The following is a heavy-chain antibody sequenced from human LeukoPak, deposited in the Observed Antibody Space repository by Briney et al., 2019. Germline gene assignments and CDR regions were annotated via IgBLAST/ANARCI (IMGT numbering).Heavy chain of an antibody. V-gene: IGHV3-7*03. D-gene: IGHD1-26*01. CDR1: GFTFSSYW. J-gene: IGHJ6*03. Sequence: GGSLRLSCAASGFTFSSYWMSWVRQAPGKGLEWVASIKQDGTDKYYVDSVKGRFTISRDDSKNTLYLQMSSLRVDDTAIYYCAKSGASPLYHMDVWGRGATVTVSS. CDR3: AKSGASPLYHMDV. CDR2: IKQDGTDK.